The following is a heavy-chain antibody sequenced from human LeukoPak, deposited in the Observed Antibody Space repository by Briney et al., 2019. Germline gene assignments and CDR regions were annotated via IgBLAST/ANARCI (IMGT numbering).Heavy chain of an antibody. V-gene: IGHV3-30*02. CDR2: IRSDGSNE. D-gene: IGHD2-15*01. CDR3: ARARGTYSNALDS. Sequence: GGSLRLSCVAPEFTFSNYGMHWVRQAPGKGLEWVALIRSDGSNEYYEDSVKGRFTISRDNSKNILYLQMNSLRGEDTAFYYCARARGTYSNALDSWGQGSLVTVSS. CDR1: EFTFSNYG. J-gene: IGHJ5*01.